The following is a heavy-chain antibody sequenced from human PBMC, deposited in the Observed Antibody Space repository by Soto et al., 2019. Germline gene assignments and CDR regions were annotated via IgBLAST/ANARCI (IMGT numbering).Heavy chain of an antibody. Sequence: SVKVSCKASGGTFSSYAISWVRRAPGQGLKWMGGIIPIFGTANYAQKFQGRVTITADKSTSTAYMELSSLRSEDTAVYYCARSSFGYSYGLHFDYWGQGTLVTVSS. CDR1: GGTFSSYA. D-gene: IGHD5-18*01. J-gene: IGHJ4*02. V-gene: IGHV1-69*06. CDR2: IIPIFGTA. CDR3: ARSSFGYSYGLHFDY.